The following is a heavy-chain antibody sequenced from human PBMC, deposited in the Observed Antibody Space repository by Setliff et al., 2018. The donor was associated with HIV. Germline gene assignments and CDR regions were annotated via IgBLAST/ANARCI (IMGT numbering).Heavy chain of an antibody. J-gene: IGHJ3*01. CDR2: IISILGTP. D-gene: IGHD2-15*01. Sequence: SVKVSCKASGGTFSAYAVNWVRQAPGQGLEWMGRIISILGTPNYSHKFQGRVTITADKSTTTTYMELSSLRSDDTAIYYCARDFHVLGYCSADSCPYDASDVWGQGTVVTVSS. V-gene: IGHV1-69*04. CDR1: GGTFSAYA. CDR3: ARDFHVLGYCSADSCPYDASDV.